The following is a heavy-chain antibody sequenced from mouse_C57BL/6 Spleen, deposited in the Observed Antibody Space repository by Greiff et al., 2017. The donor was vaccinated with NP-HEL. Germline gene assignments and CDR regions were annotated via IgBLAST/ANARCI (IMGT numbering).Heavy chain of an antibody. V-gene: IGHV3-6*01. Sequence: EVHLVESGPGLVKPSQSLSLTCSVTGYSITSGYYWNWIRQFPGNKLEWMGYISYDGSNNYNPSLKNRISITRDTSKNQFFLKLNSVTTEDTATYYCAIYGPYYFDYWGQGTTLTVSS. D-gene: IGHD1-2*01. J-gene: IGHJ2*01. CDR2: ISYDGSN. CDR1: GYSITSGYY. CDR3: AIYGPYYFDY.